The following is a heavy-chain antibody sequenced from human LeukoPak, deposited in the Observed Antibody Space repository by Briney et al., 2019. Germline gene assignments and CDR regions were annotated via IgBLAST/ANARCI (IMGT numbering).Heavy chain of an antibody. D-gene: IGHD2-2*01. CDR1: GGTFSSYA. V-gene: IGHV1-69*13. CDR3: AFGGFNCSSTSCYLDYYYYYGMDV. CDR2: IIPIFGTA. Sequence: SVKVSCKASGGTFSSYAISWVRQAPGQGLEWMGGIIPIFGTANYAQKFQGRVMITADESTSTAYMELSSLRSEDTAVYYCAFGGFNCSSTSCYLDYYYYYGMDVWGKGTTVTVSS. J-gene: IGHJ6*04.